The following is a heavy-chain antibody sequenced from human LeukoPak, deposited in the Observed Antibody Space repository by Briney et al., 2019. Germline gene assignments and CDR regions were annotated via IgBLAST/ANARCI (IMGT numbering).Heavy chain of an antibody. V-gene: IGHV3-49*04. CDR2: IRSKAYGGTT. Sequence: GGSLRLSCTASGFTFGDYAMSWVRQAPGKGLEWVGFIRSKAYGGTTEYAASVKGRFTISRDESKSIAYLQMNSLKTEDTAVYYCTKDSQYYDSSWFMGDYWGQGTLVTVSS. J-gene: IGHJ4*02. D-gene: IGHD3-22*01. CDR3: TKDSQYYDSSWFMGDY. CDR1: GFTFGDYA.